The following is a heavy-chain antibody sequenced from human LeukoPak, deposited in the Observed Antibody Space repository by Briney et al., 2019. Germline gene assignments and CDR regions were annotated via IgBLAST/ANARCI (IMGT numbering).Heavy chain of an antibody. J-gene: IGHJ4*02. CDR1: GGSISSGDYY. D-gene: IGHD4-23*01. CDR3: ARRAPLRWYDY. Sequence: SQTLSLTCTVSGGSISSGDYYWSWIRQPPGKGLEWIGYIYYSGSTNYNPSLKSRVTISVDTSKNQFSLKLTSVTAADTAVYYCARRAPLRWYDYWGQGTLVTVSS. CDR2: IYYSGST. V-gene: IGHV4-61*08.